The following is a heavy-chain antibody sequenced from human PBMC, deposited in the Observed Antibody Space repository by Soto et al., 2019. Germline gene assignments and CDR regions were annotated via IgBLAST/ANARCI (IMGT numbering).Heavy chain of an antibody. V-gene: IGHV3-21*01. Sequence: TGGSLRLSCAASGFTFSSYSMNWVRQAPGKGLEWVSSISSSSSYVYYADSVKGRFTISRDNAKNSLYLQMNSLRAEDTAVYYCARDQVPMETGIAVAAHFDLWGRGTLVTVSS. J-gene: IGHJ2*01. CDR3: ARDQVPMETGIAVAAHFDL. CDR1: GFTFSSYS. CDR2: ISSSSSYV. D-gene: IGHD6-19*01.